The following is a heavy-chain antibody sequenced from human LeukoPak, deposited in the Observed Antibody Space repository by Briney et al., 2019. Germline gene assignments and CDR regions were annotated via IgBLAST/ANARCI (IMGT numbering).Heavy chain of an antibody. Sequence: KPGGSLRLSCASSGFTFSTYGLNWVRQPPGKGLEWVSSISSRSDSIHYADSRRGRFTVSRDNKKNSLFLQMNSVTAEDTAVYYCASGVQHCADGDCYSIYWGQGTLVTVS. J-gene: IGHJ4*02. CDR1: GFTFSTYG. CDR2: ISSRSDSI. CDR3: ASGVQHCADGDCYSIY. V-gene: IGHV3-21*01. D-gene: IGHD2-21*01.